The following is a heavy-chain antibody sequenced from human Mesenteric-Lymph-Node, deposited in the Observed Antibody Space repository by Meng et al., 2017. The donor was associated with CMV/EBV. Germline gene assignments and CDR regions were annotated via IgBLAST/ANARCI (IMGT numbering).Heavy chain of an antibody. D-gene: IGHD6-19*01. Sequence: GSLRLSCTVSGGSISRYYWSWIRQPPGKGLEWIGYIYNSESTNYNPSLKSRVTILVDTSRNQFSLKLNSVTAADTAVYYCARENWIEVAGRMNWFDPWGQGTLVTVSS. V-gene: IGHV4-59*01. CDR1: GGSISRYY. CDR2: IYNSEST. CDR3: ARENWIEVAGRMNWFDP. J-gene: IGHJ5*02.